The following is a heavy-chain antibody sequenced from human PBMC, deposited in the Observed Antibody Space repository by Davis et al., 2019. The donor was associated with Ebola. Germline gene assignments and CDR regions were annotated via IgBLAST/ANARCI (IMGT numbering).Heavy chain of an antibody. Sequence: PSETLSLTCTVSGGSISSYYWNWIRQPPGKGLDWIGYIYYSGSTNYNPSLKSRVTISVDTSKNQFSLKLSSVTAADTAVYYCARGDDYPFYMDVWGKGTTVTVSS. CDR3: ARGDDYPFYMDV. CDR1: GGSISSYY. J-gene: IGHJ6*04. CDR2: IYYSGST. D-gene: IGHD3-16*01. V-gene: IGHV4-59*01.